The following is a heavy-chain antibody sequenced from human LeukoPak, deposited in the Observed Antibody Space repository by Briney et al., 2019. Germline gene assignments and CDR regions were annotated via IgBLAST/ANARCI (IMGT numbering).Heavy chain of an antibody. V-gene: IGHV3-23*01. J-gene: IGHJ6*02. Sequence: GGSLRLSCAASGFIFNNYAMNWVRQAPGKGLEWVSGISGSGDSTFYADSVKGRFTISRDNSKNTLDLQMNSLKTEDTAVYYCTRDSPRYDFWSGNYYYGMDVWGQGTTVTVSS. CDR1: GFIFNNYA. CDR3: TRDSPRYDFWSGNYYYGMDV. D-gene: IGHD3-3*01. CDR2: ISGSGDST.